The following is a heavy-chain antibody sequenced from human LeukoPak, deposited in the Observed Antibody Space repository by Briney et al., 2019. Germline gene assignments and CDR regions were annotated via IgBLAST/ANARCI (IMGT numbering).Heavy chain of an antibody. D-gene: IGHD3-16*01. V-gene: IGHV1-69*13. CDR2: IIPIFGPA. CDR3: ARVTFTSYNWFDP. CDR1: GGTFSSYA. J-gene: IGHJ5*02. Sequence: SVKVSCKASGGTFSSYAISWVRQAPGQGLEWMGGIIPIFGPANYAQKFQGRVTITADESTSTAYMELSSLRSEDTVVYYCARVTFTSYNWFDPWGQGTLVTVSS.